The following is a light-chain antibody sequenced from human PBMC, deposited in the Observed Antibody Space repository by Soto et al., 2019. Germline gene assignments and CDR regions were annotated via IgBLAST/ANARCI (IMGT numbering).Light chain of an antibody. V-gene: IGLV1-44*01. CDR2: SSD. J-gene: IGLJ3*02. CDR1: SSNIGSNT. CDR3: AAWDDSLNGLV. Sequence: QSALTQPPSASATPGQRVTISCSGSSSNIGSNTVNWYQQVPGTAPKLLIYSSDQRPSGVPDRFSGSKSGTSASLAISGLQSEDEADYYCAAWDDSLNGLVFGGGTKLTVL.